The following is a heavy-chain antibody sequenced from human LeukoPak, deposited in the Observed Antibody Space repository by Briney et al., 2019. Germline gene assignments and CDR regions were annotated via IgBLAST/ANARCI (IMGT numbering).Heavy chain of an antibody. D-gene: IGHD2-2*02. J-gene: IGHJ4*02. CDR2: ISSSSSTI. V-gene: IGHV3-48*01. CDR3: ASCYPGYCSSTSCYRGGYFDY. Sequence: GGSLRLSCAASGFTFSSYSMNWVRQAPGKGLEWVSYISSSSSTIYYADSVKGRFTISRDNAKNSLYLQMNSLRAEDTAVYYCASCYPGYCSSTSCYRGGYFDYWGQGTLVTVSS. CDR1: GFTFSSYS.